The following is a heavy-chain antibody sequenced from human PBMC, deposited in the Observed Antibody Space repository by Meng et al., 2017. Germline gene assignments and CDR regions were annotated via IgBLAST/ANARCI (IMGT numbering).Heavy chain of an antibody. CDR3: ARDSFYNPFDY. D-gene: IGHD1-1*01. V-gene: IGHV3-48*03. CDR1: GFTFSSYE. Sequence: GGSLRLSCAASGFTFSSYEMNWVRQAPGKGLEWVSYISSSGSTIYYADSVKGRFTISRDNAKNSLYLQMNGLRAEDTAVYYCARDSFYNPFDYWGQGTLVTVSS. J-gene: IGHJ4*02. CDR2: ISSSGSTI.